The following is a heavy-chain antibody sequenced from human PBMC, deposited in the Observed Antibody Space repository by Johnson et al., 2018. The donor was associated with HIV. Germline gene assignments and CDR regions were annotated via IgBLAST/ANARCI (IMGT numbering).Heavy chain of an antibody. J-gene: IGHJ3*02. V-gene: IGHV3-33*06. Sequence: QVQLVESGGGVVQPGRSLRLSCAASGFTFNSYAMHWVRQAPGKGLEWVALIWYDGSNKYYADSVKGRFTISRDNSKNTLYLQMNSLRAEDTAVYYCAKDGSAFYDILTRLDAFDIWGQGTMVTVSS. CDR3: AKDGSAFYDILTRLDAFDI. CDR2: IWYDGSNK. CDR1: GFTFNSYA. D-gene: IGHD3-9*01.